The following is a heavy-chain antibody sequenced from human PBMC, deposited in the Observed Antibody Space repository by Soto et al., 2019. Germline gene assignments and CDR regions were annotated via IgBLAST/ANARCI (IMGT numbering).Heavy chain of an antibody. CDR3: ASQPGSEALTPVDY. Sequence: EVQLVQSGAEVKKPGESLRISCKGSGYSFTSYWISWVRQMPGKGLEWMGRIDPSDSYTNYSPSFQGHVTISVDKSITTADLQWSGLKASDTAMYYCASQPGSEALTPVDYWGQGTLVTVSS. CDR2: IDPSDSYT. D-gene: IGHD6-19*01. CDR1: GYSFTSYW. J-gene: IGHJ4*02. V-gene: IGHV5-10-1*01.